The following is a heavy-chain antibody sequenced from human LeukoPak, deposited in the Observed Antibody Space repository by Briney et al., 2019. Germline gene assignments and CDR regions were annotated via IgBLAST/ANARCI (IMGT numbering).Heavy chain of an antibody. CDR3: ARVRWRDYYYMDV. D-gene: IGHD2-15*01. Sequence: SVKVSCKASGGTFSSYAISWVRHAPGQGLEWLGGIIPIFGTANYAQNFQGRVTITTDESTSTAYMELSSLRSEDTAVYYCARVRWRDYYYMDVWGKGTTVTVSS. CDR2: IIPIFGTA. CDR1: GGTFSSYA. J-gene: IGHJ6*03. V-gene: IGHV1-69*05.